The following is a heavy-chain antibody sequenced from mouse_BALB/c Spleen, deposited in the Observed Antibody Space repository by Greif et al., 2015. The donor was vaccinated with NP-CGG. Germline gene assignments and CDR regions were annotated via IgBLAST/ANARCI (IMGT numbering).Heavy chain of an antibody. CDR3: AVWYYAMDC. D-gene: IGHD2-10*02. CDR1: GYNFTSYW. V-gene: IGHV1-55*01. CDR2: IYPGSGST. Sequence: VQLQQSGAELVKPGTSVKLSCKASGYNFTSYWINWVKLRPGQGLEWIGDIYPGSGSTNYNGKFKSKATLTVDTSSSTAYMQLSSLASEDSALYYCAVWYYAMDCWGQGTSVTVSS. J-gene: IGHJ4*01.